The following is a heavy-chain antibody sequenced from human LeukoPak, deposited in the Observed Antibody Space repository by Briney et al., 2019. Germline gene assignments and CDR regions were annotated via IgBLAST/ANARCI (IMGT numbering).Heavy chain of an antibody. CDR3: ARDNSVGDNAWWFDP. Sequence: GASVKVSCKASVYTFTSYYMHWVRQALGQGLEWMGLINPTGGSTGYAQKFQGRVTMTRDMSTSTDYMELSSLRSEDTAIYYCARDNSVGDNAWWFDPWGQGTLVTVSS. CDR2: INPTGGST. CDR1: VYTFTSYY. J-gene: IGHJ5*02. V-gene: IGHV1-46*01. D-gene: IGHD1-26*01.